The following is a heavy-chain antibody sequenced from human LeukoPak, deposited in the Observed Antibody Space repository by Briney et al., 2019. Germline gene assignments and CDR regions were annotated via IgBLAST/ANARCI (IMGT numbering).Heavy chain of an antibody. Sequence: GGSLRLSCAASGFTFSSYSMSWVRQAPGKGLEWVSAISGSGGSTYYADSVKGRFTISRDNSKNTLYLQMNSLRAEDTAVYYCAKASLGESRWYFDYWGQGTLVTVSS. CDR3: AKASLGESRWYFDY. D-gene: IGHD2-21*01. CDR1: GFTFSSYS. V-gene: IGHV3-23*01. J-gene: IGHJ4*02. CDR2: ISGSGGST.